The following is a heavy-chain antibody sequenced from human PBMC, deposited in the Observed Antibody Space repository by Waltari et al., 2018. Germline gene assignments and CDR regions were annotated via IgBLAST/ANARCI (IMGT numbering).Heavy chain of an antibody. D-gene: IGHD4-4*01. J-gene: IGHJ4*02. CDR2: FRLKSNNFAT. Sequence: EVQLVESGGGLVQPGGSLRLSCAASGFTISGSPMHWVRQASGKGLEWVGHFRLKSNNFATTYSASVEGRFTISRDDSKNTAYLQMNSLKTDDTAIYYCTIQTNSIHDYWGQGTLVTVSS. CDR3: TIQTNSIHDY. V-gene: IGHV3-73*02. CDR1: GFTISGSP.